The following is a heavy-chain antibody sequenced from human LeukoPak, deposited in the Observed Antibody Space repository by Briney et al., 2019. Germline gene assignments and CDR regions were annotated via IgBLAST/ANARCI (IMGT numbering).Heavy chain of an antibody. CDR3: AKKSVGLGKVSSG. CDR2: IWYDGSNK. V-gene: IGHV3-33*06. J-gene: IGHJ4*02. Sequence: PGRSLRLSCAASGFTFSSYGMHWVRQAPGKGLEWVAVIWYDGSNKYYADSVKGRFTISRDNSKNTLYLQMSSLRAEDTAVYYCAKKSVGLGKVSSGWGQGTLVTVSS. CDR1: GFTFSSYG. D-gene: IGHD6-19*01.